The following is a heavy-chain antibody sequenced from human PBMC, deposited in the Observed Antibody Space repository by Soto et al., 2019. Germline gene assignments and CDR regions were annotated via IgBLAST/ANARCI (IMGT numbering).Heavy chain of an antibody. CDR1: GGTFSSYA. CDR2: FIPIFGTA. Sequence: QVQLVQSGAEVKKPGSSVKVSCKASGGTFSSYAISWVRQAPGQGLEWMGGFIPIFGTANYAQKFQGRVTITADESTSTAYMELSSLRSEDTAVYYCARRGLSGGDSPYYFDYWGQGTLVTVSS. V-gene: IGHV1-69*01. CDR3: ARRGLSGGDSPYYFDY. D-gene: IGHD2-21*02. J-gene: IGHJ4*02.